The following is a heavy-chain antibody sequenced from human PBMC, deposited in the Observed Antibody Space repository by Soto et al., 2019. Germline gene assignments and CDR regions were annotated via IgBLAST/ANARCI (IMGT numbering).Heavy chain of an antibody. Sequence: GGSLSLSCASSGFTCSDYYMSWIRQAPGKGLEWISYSSNSGTFARYADSVKGRFSISRDNAKNSLYLQIDSLRGEDTAIYYCARSGDNYNLLDYWGQGTPVNVSS. CDR3: ARSGDNYNLLDY. CDR2: SSNSGTFA. CDR1: GFTCSDYY. D-gene: IGHD1-1*01. V-gene: IGHV3-11*06. J-gene: IGHJ4*02.